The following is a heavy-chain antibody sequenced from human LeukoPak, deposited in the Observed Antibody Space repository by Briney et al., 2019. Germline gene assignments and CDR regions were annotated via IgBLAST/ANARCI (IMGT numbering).Heavy chain of an antibody. CDR2: MNPNSGNT. Sequence: ASAEVSCKASGYTFTGYYMHWVRQAPGQGLEWMGWMNPNSGNTGYAQKFQGRVTMTRNTSISTAYMELSSLRSEDTAVYYCAVPTLQDAFDIWGQGTMVTVSS. D-gene: IGHD2-15*01. V-gene: IGHV1-8*02. CDR3: AVPTLQDAFDI. CDR1: GYTFTGYY. J-gene: IGHJ3*02.